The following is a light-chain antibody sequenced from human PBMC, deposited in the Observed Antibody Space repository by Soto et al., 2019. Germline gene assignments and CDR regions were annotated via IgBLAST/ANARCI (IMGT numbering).Light chain of an antibody. CDR2: EVT. J-gene: IGLJ2*01. CDR3: CSYARSGALI. V-gene: IGLV2-23*02. CDR1: SSDVGIYNL. Sequence: QSALTQPASVSGSPGQSITIPCTGTSSDVGIYNLVSWYRQHPGEVPKLLIYEVTKRPSGVSNRFSGSKSGNTASLTISGLQAEDEADYYCCSYARSGALIFGGGTKVTVL.